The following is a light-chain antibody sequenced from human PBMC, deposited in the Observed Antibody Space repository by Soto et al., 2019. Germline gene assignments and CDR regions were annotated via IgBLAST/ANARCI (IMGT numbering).Light chain of an antibody. J-gene: IGLJ2*01. CDR2: GVN. Sequence: QSALTQPASVSGSPGQSITISCIGTSSDVGGYDYVSWHQQHPGKAPKVIIYGVNNRPSGVSNRFSGAKSGDTASLTISGLQAEDEADYYCSPYTSTSTLGIFGGGTKLTVL. CDR1: SSDVGGYDY. V-gene: IGLV2-14*03. CDR3: SPYTSTSTLGI.